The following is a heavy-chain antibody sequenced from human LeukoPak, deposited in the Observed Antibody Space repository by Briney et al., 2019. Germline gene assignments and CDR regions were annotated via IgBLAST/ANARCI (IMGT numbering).Heavy chain of an antibody. CDR3: ATNGGGDSGYGNFDY. D-gene: IGHD5-12*01. J-gene: IGHJ4*02. Sequence: GGSLRLSCAVSGFTFDDYAMHWVRQVPGKGLEWVSGISWNSDTIDLADSVKGRFTISRDNAKNSLYLQMNRLRAEDTALYYCATNGGGDSGYGNFDYWGQGALVTVSS. V-gene: IGHV3-9*01. CDR1: GFTFDDYA. CDR2: ISWNSDTI.